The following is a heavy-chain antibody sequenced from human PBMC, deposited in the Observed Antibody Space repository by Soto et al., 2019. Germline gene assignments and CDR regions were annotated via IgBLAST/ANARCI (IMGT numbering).Heavy chain of an antibody. Sequence: LRLSCAASGFTFRTYWMSWVRQVPGKGLEWLANIKEDGSEKYYVDSVKGRFTISRDNAKYSLYLQMNSLRADDTAIYYCASHPPRGDYNKYATTYWVQGTLVTVSS. D-gene: IGHD4-4*01. CDR3: ASHPPRGDYNKYATTY. V-gene: IGHV3-7*03. CDR1: GFTFRTYW. J-gene: IGHJ4*02. CDR2: IKEDGSEK.